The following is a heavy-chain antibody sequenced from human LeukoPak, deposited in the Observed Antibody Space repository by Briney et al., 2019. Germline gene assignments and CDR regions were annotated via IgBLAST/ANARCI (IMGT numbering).Heavy chain of an antibody. CDR1: GFTFNTYW. J-gene: IGHJ3*01. D-gene: IGHD2-21*01. V-gene: IGHV3-7*01. Sequence: GGSLRLSCVASGFTFNTYWMSWVRQARGKGLEWVANINHDGSGKYYVDSVKGRLAISRDNAKNSLYLQMNSLRVEDTAVYYCASDPFNIAAHDAFNFWGQGTAVTVSS. CDR3: ASDPFNIAAHDAFNF. CDR2: INHDGSGK.